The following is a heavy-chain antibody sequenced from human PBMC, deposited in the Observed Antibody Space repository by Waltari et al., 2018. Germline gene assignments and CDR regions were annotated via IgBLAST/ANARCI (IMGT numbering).Heavy chain of an antibody. CDR3: ARLPLNYAVDV. D-gene: IGHD3-9*01. V-gene: IGHV4-39*07. Sequence: QLQLQESGPGLVKPSETLSLPCTVSGGSISSSTYYLGWIRQTPGKGLECIGSIYYSGTTYHNPSLKSRITISIDTSQNQFSLKLYSVTAADTAVYYCARLPLNYAVDVWGQGTTVTVSS. J-gene: IGHJ6*02. CDR1: GGSISSSTYY. CDR2: IYYSGTT.